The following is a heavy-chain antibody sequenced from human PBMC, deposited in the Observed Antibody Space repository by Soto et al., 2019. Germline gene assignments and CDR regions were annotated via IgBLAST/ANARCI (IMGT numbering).Heavy chain of an antibody. Sequence: GGSLRLSCAASGFTFSSYAMSWVRQAPGKGLEWVSAISGSGGSTYYADSVKGRFTISRDNSKNTLYLQMNSLRAEDTAVYYCARAPDYYDTRNDAFDIWGQGTMVTVSS. CDR1: GFTFSSYA. D-gene: IGHD3-22*01. J-gene: IGHJ3*02. V-gene: IGHV3-23*01. CDR2: ISGSGGST. CDR3: ARAPDYYDTRNDAFDI.